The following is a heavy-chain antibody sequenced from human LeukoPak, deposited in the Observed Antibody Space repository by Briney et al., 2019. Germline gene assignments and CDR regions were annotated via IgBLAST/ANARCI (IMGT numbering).Heavy chain of an antibody. D-gene: IGHD3-22*01. CDR2: MNPNSGNT. J-gene: IGHJ5*02. Sequence: ASVKVSFKASGGTFSSYAINWVRQAPGQGLEWMGWMNPNSGNTGYAQKFQGRVTMTRNTSISTAYMELSSLRSEDTAVYYCARGSGYYYVMNWFDPWGQGTLVTVSS. CDR1: GGTFSSYA. V-gene: IGHV1-8*02. CDR3: ARGSGYYYVMNWFDP.